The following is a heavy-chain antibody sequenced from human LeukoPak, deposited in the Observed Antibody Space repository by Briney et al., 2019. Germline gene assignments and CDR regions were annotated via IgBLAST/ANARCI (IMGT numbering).Heavy chain of an antibody. D-gene: IGHD6-13*01. CDR1: GFTFSTYA. CDR2: ISGSGGST. V-gene: IGHV3-23*01. Sequence: GGSLRLSCAASGFTFSTYAMSWVRQAPGKGLEWVSAISGSGGSTYYADSVKGRFTISRDNSKNTLYLQMNSRRAEDTSIYFCAKALEQETVIALDSWGQGTLVTVSS. J-gene: IGHJ4*02. CDR3: AKALEQETVIALDS.